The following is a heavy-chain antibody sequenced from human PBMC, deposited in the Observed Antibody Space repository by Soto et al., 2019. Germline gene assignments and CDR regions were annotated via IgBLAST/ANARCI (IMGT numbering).Heavy chain of an antibody. CDR2: IYSSGST. Sequence: SETLSLTCTVSGGSISSYYWSWIRQPAGKGLEWIGRIYSSGSTNYNPSPKSRVTMSVDTSKNRFSLNLSSVTAADTAMYYCARGGGSSGDFDYWGQGTLVTVSS. CDR1: GGSISSYY. D-gene: IGHD3-22*01. V-gene: IGHV4-4*07. J-gene: IGHJ4*02. CDR3: ARGGGSSGDFDY.